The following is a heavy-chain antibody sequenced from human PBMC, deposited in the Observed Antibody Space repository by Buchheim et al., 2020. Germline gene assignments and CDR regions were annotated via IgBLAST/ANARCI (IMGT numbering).Heavy chain of an antibody. CDR3: ARGSGNSWHLLH. D-gene: IGHD6-13*01. V-gene: IGHV4-59*01. J-gene: IGHJ1*01. Sequence: QVQLQESGPGQVKPSETLSLTCTVSGGSISSDYWSWIRQSPGKELEWIGCIFYSGNTHYNPSLKSRVTISSDKSKNQFSLKLNSVTAADTAVYYCARGSGNSWHLLHWGQGTL. CDR2: IFYSGNT. CDR1: GGSISSDY.